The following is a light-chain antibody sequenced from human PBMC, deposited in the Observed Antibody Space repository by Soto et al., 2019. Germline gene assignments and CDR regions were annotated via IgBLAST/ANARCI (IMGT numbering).Light chain of an antibody. V-gene: IGKV3-11*01. CDR3: QQRSIWPPLT. J-gene: IGKJ4*01. CDR2: DAS. Sequence: EIVLTQSPATLSLSPGERATLSCRASQSVSSYLAWYQQKPGQAPRLLIHDASNRATGIPARFSGSGSGTDFTLTISSLEPEDFAVYYCQQRSIWPPLTFGGGTKVDIK. CDR1: QSVSSY.